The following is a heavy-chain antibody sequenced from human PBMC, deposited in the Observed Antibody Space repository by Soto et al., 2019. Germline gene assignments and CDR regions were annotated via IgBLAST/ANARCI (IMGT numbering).Heavy chain of an antibody. CDR3: APQTMVRGVMWWSDP. Sequence: PSETLSLTCTVSGGSISSSSYYWGWIRQPPGKGLEWIGSIYYSGSTYYNPSLKSRVTISVDTSKNQFSLKLSSVTAADTAVYYCAPQTMVRGVMWWSDPWGQGTLVTVS. CDR2: IYYSGST. J-gene: IGHJ5*02. D-gene: IGHD3-10*01. V-gene: IGHV4-39*01. CDR1: GGSISSSSYY.